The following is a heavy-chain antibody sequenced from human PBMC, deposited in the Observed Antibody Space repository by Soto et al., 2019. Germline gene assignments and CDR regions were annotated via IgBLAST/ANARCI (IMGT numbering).Heavy chain of an antibody. CDR1: GFTFRNHG. Sequence: QVQLVESGGGVVQPGRSLRLSCAASGFTFRNHGIHWVRQAPDKGLEWVAVTWHDGSNKYYTDSVKCRFTISRDDSKXXXXXXXXXXXXXXXXXXXXXXXXXXXXXXXXIDVWGQGTAVTVSS. CDR2: TWHDGSNK. V-gene: IGHV3-33*01. J-gene: IGHJ6*02. CDR3: XXXXXXXXXXXXIDV.